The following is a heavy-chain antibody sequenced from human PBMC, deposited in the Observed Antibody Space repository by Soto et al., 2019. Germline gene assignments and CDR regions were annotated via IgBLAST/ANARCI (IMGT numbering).Heavy chain of an antibody. Sequence: PGGSLRLSCVASGFTFSSYALHWVRQAPGKGLEWVALISNDGMNTFYADSVKGRTTVSRDKAEKTMYLQMNSLTAEDTAVYYCAKGLRFMEHWGQGTVVTVSS. CDR2: ISNDGMNT. CDR1: GFTFSSYA. CDR3: AKGLRFMEH. V-gene: IGHV3-30-3*02. J-gene: IGHJ1*01. D-gene: IGHD1-1*01.